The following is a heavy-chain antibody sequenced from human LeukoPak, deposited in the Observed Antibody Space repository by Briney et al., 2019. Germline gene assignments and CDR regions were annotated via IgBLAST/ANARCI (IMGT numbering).Heavy chain of an antibody. CDR3: ARDDSSSSDRADY. Sequence: ASVKVSCKASGYTSTGYYMHWVRQAPGQGLEWMGWISAYNGNTNYAQKLQGRVTMTTDTSTSTAYMELRSLRSDDTAVYYCARDDSSSSDRADYWGQGTLVTVSS. V-gene: IGHV1-18*04. CDR2: ISAYNGNT. D-gene: IGHD6-13*01. J-gene: IGHJ4*02. CDR1: GYTSTGYY.